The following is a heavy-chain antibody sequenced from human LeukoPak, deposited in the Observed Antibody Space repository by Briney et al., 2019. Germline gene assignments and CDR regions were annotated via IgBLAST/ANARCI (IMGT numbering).Heavy chain of an antibody. CDR2: TSYSGST. D-gene: IGHD1-26*01. J-gene: IGHJ6*02. Sequence: PSETLSLTCTVSGGSINNSYWSWVRQPPGKELEWIGYTSYSGSTNYNPSLKSRVTMSVDTSTDQFSLRLISVTAADTAVYYCARTVSGDYYGMDVWGQGTTVTVSS. V-gene: IGHV4-59*08. CDR3: ARTVSGDYYGMDV. CDR1: GGSINNSY.